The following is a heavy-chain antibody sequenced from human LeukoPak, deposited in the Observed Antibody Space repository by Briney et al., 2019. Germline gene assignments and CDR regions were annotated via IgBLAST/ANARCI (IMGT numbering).Heavy chain of an antibody. V-gene: IGHV4-39*01. CDR2: IYYTGNT. D-gene: IGHD4-23*01. J-gene: IGHJ6*03. CDR1: GVSISSSYSY. CDR3: ARLSRRWLRWDYYYYMDV. Sequence: SETLSLTCTVSGVSISSSYSYWGWIRQPPGMGLEWIGSIYYTGNTYYNASLKSQVSISIDTSKNQFSLKLTSVTAADTAVYYCARLSRRWLRWDYYYYMDVWGKGTTVTVSS.